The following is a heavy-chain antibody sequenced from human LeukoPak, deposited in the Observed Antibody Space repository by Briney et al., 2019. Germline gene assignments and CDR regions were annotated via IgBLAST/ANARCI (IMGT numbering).Heavy chain of an antibody. D-gene: IGHD3-22*01. Sequence: ASVKVSCKASGYTFTSYDINWVRQATGQGLEWMGWMNPNSGNTGYAQKFQGRVTMTRNTSISTAYMELSSLRSEDTAVYYCARGSGYYYDRSGSQFDSWGQGTLVTVSS. J-gene: IGHJ4*02. CDR1: GYTFTSYD. V-gene: IGHV1-8*01. CDR2: MNPNSGNT. CDR3: ARGSGYYYDRSGSQFDS.